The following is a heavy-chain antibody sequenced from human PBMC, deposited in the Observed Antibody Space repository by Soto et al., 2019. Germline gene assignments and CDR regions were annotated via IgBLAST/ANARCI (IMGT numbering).Heavy chain of an antibody. V-gene: IGHV1-2*04. Sequence: GASVKVSCKASGYTFTGYYMHWVRQAPGQGLEWMGWINPNSGGTNYAQKFQGWVTMTRATSISTAYMELSRLRSDDTAVYYCARGQGTNCSSTSCYGAFDIWGQGTMVTVSS. CDR2: INPNSGGT. CDR3: ARGQGTNCSSTSCYGAFDI. D-gene: IGHD2-2*01. CDR1: GYTFTGYY. J-gene: IGHJ3*02.